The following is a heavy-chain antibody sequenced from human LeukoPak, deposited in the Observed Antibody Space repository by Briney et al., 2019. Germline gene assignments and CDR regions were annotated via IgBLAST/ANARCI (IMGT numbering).Heavy chain of an antibody. V-gene: IGHV3-21*01. D-gene: IGHD6-13*01. CDR3: ARDGGPAYSSSWYLY. Sequence: GGSLRLSCAASRFTFTNYSMNWVRQAPGKGLEWVSSISSLSNYIYYADSVKGRFIISRDNAKNSLYLQMNSLRAEDTAIYYCARDGGPAYSSSWYLYWGQGTLVTVSS. J-gene: IGHJ4*02. CDR1: RFTFTNYS. CDR2: ISSLSNYI.